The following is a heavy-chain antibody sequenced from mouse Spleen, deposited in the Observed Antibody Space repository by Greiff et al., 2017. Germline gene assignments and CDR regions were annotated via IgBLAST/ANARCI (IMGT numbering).Heavy chain of an antibody. V-gene: IGHV5-4*01. CDR1: GFTFSSYA. D-gene: IGHD2-1*01. CDR3: ARDRGNYSFDY. J-gene: IGHJ2*01. CDR2: ISDGGSYT. Sequence: EVQLVESGGGLVKPGGSLTLSCAASGFTFSSYAMSWVRQTPEKKLEWVATISDGGSYTNYPDNVKGRITISRDNAKNNLYLQMSHLKSEDTAMYYCARDRGNYSFDYWGQGTTLTVSS.